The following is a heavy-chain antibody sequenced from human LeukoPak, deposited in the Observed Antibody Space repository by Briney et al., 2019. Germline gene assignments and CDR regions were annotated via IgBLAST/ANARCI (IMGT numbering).Heavy chain of an antibody. CDR3: ARGPRYCSSTSCSFTWFDP. V-gene: IGHV1-18*01. Sequence: NTNYAQKLQGRVTITTDTSTSKAYMEVRSLRSDDTAVYYCARGPRYCSSTSCSFTWFDPWGQGTLVTVSS. CDR2: NT. D-gene: IGHD2-2*01. J-gene: IGHJ5*02.